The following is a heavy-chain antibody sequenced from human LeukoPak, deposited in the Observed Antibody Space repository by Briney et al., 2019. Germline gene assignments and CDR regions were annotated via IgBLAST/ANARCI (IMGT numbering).Heavy chain of an antibody. CDR1: GFTFSSYA. V-gene: IGHV3-48*03. D-gene: IGHD3-10*01. CDR2: ISISGSTI. Sequence: GGSLRLSCAVSGFTFSSYAMDWVRQAPGKGLEWVSYISISGSTIFYADSVKGRFTIFRDNAKNSLYLQMNSLRVEDTATYYCAKVAHYYYGSESYYFFEHWGQGTPVTASS. J-gene: IGHJ4*02. CDR3: AKVAHYYYGSESYYFFEH.